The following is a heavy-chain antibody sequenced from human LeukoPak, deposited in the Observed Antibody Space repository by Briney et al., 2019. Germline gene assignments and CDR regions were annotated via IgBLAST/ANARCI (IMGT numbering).Heavy chain of an antibody. J-gene: IGHJ4*02. CDR2: IYHSGST. Sequence: SQTLSLTCAVSGGSISSGGYSWSWIRQPPGKGLEWIGYIYHSGSTYYNPSLKSRVTISVDKSKNQFSLKLSSVTAADTAVYYCARFTVYYFDYWGQGTLVTVSS. D-gene: IGHD2-8*02. V-gene: IGHV4-30-2*01. CDR1: GGSISSGGYS. CDR3: ARFTVYYFDY.